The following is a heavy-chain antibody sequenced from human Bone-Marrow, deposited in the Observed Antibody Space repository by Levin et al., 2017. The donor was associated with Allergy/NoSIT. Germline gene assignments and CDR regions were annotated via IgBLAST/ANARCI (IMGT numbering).Heavy chain of an antibody. CDR2: ISGSGGST. Sequence: HAGGSLRLSCAASGFTFSSYAMSWVRQAPGKGLEWVSAISGSGGSTYYADSVKGRFTISRDNSKNTLYLQMNSLRAEDTAVYYCAKDSYSSSSPEDFQHWGQGTLVTVSS. J-gene: IGHJ1*01. V-gene: IGHV3-23*01. CDR3: AKDSYSSSSPEDFQH. D-gene: IGHD6-6*01. CDR1: GFTFSSYA.